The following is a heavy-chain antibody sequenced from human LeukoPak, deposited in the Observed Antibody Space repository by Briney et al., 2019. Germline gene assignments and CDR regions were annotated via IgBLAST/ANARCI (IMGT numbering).Heavy chain of an antibody. Sequence: SETLSLTCTFTGGSISSHYWSWIRQPPGKGLAWIGYIYYSGSTNYNPSLKSRVTISVDTSKNQFSLKLSSVTAADTAVYYCARDSVGELSKGYYYYYYMDVWGKGTTVTVSS. CDR3: ARDSVGELSKGYYYYYYMDV. D-gene: IGHD3-10*01. CDR2: IYYSGST. CDR1: GGSISSHY. V-gene: IGHV4-59*11. J-gene: IGHJ6*03.